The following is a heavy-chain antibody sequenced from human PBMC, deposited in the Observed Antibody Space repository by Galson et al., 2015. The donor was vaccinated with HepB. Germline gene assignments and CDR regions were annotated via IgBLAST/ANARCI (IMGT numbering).Heavy chain of an antibody. Sequence: SVKVSCKASGGTFSSYAISWVRQAPGQGLEWMGGIIPILGIANYAQKFQGRVTITADKSTSTAYMELSSLRSEDTAVYYCARDDSPYCGGDCSPAYYYYYMDVWGKGTTVTVSS. V-gene: IGHV1-69*10. CDR1: GGTFSSYA. J-gene: IGHJ6*03. CDR2: IIPILGIA. CDR3: ARDDSPYCGGDCSPAYYYYYMDV. D-gene: IGHD2-21*01.